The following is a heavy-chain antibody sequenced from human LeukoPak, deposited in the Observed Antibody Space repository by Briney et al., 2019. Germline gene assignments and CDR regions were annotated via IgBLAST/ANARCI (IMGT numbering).Heavy chain of an antibody. J-gene: IGHJ6*03. V-gene: IGHV4-39*01. Sequence: SETLSLTCTVSGGSISSSSYYWGWIRQPPGKGLEWIGSINYSGSTYYNPSLKSRVAISVDTSKNQFSLKLSSVTAADTAVYYCARRPQSYIDVWGKGTTVTVSS. CDR1: GGSISSSSYY. CDR3: ARRPQSYIDV. CDR2: INYSGST.